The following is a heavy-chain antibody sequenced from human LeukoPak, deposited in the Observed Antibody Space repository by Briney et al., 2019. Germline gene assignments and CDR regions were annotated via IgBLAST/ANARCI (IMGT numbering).Heavy chain of an antibody. CDR3: ASNLDGYSYGPSPYYYYGMDV. CDR1: GFTFSSYA. V-gene: IGHV3-23*01. CDR2: ISGSGGST. D-gene: IGHD5-18*01. J-gene: IGHJ6*02. Sequence: PGGSLRLSCAASGFTFSSYAMSWVRQAPGKGLEWVSAISGSGGSTYYADSVKGRFTISRDNSKNTLYLQMNSLRAEDTAVYYCASNLDGYSYGPSPYYYYGMDVWGQGTTVTVSS.